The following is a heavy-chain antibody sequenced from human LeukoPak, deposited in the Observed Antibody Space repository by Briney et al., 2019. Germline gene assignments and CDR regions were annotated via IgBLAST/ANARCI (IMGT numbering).Heavy chain of an antibody. CDR2: IDHSGST. D-gene: IGHD3-22*01. J-gene: IGHJ4*02. CDR1: GYSISSGDY. V-gene: IGHV4-38-2*02. Sequence: SETLSLTCTVSGYSISSGDYWCWLRQPPRKGLEWSGSIDHSGSTYNNPSLKSRVTIIVDTSKNQFSQKLGSVNGADTAVYYCARSPYYFDSSGYHGAYYFDYWGQGTLVTVSS. CDR3: ARSPYYFDSSGYHGAYYFDY.